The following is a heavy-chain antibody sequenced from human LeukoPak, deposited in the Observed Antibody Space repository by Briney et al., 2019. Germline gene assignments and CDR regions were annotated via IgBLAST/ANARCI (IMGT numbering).Heavy chain of an antibody. CDR2: IYNDGTTK. J-gene: IGHJ4*02. CDR1: GLTFRTYG. D-gene: IGHD2-15*01. V-gene: IGHV3-33*03. Sequence: GGSLRLSCAASGLTFRTYGMHWVRQAPGKGLEWVATIYNDGTTKYYANSVKGRFTISRDNSENRLYLQMNSLSAEDTAVYYCATDGLPKEVVGARFDNWGQGTLVTVSS. CDR3: ATDGLPKEVVGARFDN.